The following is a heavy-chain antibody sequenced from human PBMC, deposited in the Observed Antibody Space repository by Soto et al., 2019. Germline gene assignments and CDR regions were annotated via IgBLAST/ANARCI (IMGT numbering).Heavy chain of an antibody. D-gene: IGHD3-16*02. J-gene: IGHJ4*02. CDR1: GGSISSYY. V-gene: IGHV4-59*01. Sequence: QVQLQESGPGLVKPSETLSLTCTVSGGSISSYYWSWIRQPPGKGLEWIGYIYYSGSTNYNPSLKSRVTISVDTSKNQFSLKLSSVTAADTAVYYCARVWYGPANYDYVWGSYRYPPYYFDYWGQGTLVTVSS. CDR2: IYYSGST. CDR3: ARVWYGPANYDYVWGSYRYPPYYFDY.